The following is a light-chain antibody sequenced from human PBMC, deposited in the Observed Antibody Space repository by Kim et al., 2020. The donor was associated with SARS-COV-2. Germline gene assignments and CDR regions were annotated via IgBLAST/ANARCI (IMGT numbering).Light chain of an antibody. CDR1: SSGVFGLNR. Sequence: HSAASTYPGTSSGVFGLNRVSWYQHPPGTAPTLIIYELSHRPSGVPDRFSGSQSGNTASLTISGLQAEDEADYYCTSYTSSNTYVFGSGTKVTVL. V-gene: IGLV2-18*02. CDR3: TSYTSSNTYV. J-gene: IGLJ1*01. CDR2: ELS.